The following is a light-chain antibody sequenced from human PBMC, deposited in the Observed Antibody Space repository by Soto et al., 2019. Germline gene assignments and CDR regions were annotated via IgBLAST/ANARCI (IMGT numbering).Light chain of an antibody. CDR1: ESVSSN. V-gene: IGKV3-15*01. CDR3: QHYSIWPPT. J-gene: IGKJ1*01. Sequence: EMVMTQSPATLSVSPGERVTLSCRASESVSSNLACYHQKHRQGPRLLIFYASTRVTGVPDRFSGSGSGTDFTLTISSLQSEDFGVYYCQHYSIWPPTFGPGTKVEIK. CDR2: YAS.